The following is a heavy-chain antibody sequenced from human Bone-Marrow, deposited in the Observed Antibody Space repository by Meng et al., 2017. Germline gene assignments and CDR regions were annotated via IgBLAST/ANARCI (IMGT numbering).Heavy chain of an antibody. CDR1: GFTFSSYA. Sequence: GESLKISCAASGFTFSSYAMHWVRQAPGKGLEYVSAISSNGGSTYYANSVKGRFTISRDNSKNTLYLQMGSLRAEDMAVYYCARDRYDSSGYYYYYYGMDVWGQGTTVTVSS. CDR3: ARDRYDSSGYYYYYYGMDV. D-gene: IGHD3-22*01. V-gene: IGHV3-64*01. CDR2: ISSNGGST. J-gene: IGHJ6*02.